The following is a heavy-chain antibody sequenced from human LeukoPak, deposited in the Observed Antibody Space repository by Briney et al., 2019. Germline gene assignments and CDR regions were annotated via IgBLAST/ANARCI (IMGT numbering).Heavy chain of an antibody. J-gene: IGHJ4*02. CDR3: ARTYDFWSGYWADY. D-gene: IGHD3-3*01. CDR1: GGSFSGYY. V-gene: IGHV4-34*01. Sequence: SETLSLTCAVYGGSFSGYYWNWIRQPPGKGLELIGEINHSGSTNYNPSLNSRVTISVDTSKNQFSLKLSSVTAADTAVYYCARTYDFWSGYWADYWGQGTLVTVSS. CDR2: INHSGST.